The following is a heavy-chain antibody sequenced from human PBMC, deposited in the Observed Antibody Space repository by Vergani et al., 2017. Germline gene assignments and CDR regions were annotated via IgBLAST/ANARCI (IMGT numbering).Heavy chain of an antibody. CDR3: AADTHSGQRADR. CDR2: IHYSENT. CDR1: FDSIRNLY. D-gene: IGHD6-19*01. V-gene: IGHV4-59*11. J-gene: IGHJ5*02. Sequence: QVQLQESGPGLVKSSETLSLTCSVSFDSIRNLYCNWIRQPPGKGLEWIGAIHYSENTNYNPSLKTRVTISVDTSKNQFSLTSTSVTAADTAGYYCAADTHSGQRADRWGQGILVTVTS.